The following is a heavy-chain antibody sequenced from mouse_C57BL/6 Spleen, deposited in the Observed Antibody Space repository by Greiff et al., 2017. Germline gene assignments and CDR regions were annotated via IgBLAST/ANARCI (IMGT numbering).Heavy chain of an antibody. CDR1: GFTFSDYG. J-gene: IGHJ4*01. CDR3: AYYDEGYYAMDY. Sequence: DVMLVESGGGLVKPGGSLKLSCAASGFTFSDYGMHWVRQAPEKGLEWVAYISSGSSTIYYADTVKGRFTISRDNAKSTLFLKMTSLRSEDTAMYYCAYYDEGYYAMDYWGQGTSVTVSS. CDR2: ISSGSSTI. D-gene: IGHD2-4*01. V-gene: IGHV5-17*01.